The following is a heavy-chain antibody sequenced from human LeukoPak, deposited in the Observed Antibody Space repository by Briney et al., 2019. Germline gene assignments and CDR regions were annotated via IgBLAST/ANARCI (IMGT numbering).Heavy chain of an antibody. D-gene: IGHD3-22*01. V-gene: IGHV1-2*02. J-gene: IGHJ4*02. Sequence: ASVKVSCKASGYTFTGYYMHWVRQAPGQGLEWMGWINPDSGDTHYAQKFQGGVTMTRDTSINTVYLELSSLTSDDTAVYYCARDLYYYDSSASYYFDYWGQGTLVTVSS. CDR2: INPDSGDT. CDR1: GYTFTGYY. CDR3: ARDLYYYDSSASYYFDY.